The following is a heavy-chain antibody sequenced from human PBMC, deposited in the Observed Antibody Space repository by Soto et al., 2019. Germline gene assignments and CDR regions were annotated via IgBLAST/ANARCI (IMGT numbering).Heavy chain of an antibody. CDR2: IYYSGTS. J-gene: IGHJ5*02. V-gene: IGHV4-39*01. D-gene: IGHD2-2*01. CDR1: GGSISDDTYY. CDR3: ARLHCDSPNCVPLDP. Sequence: TSETLSLTCTVSGGSISDDTYYWGWIRQPPGKGLEWIGSIYYSGTSSYNPSLKSRVTMSVDTSKKQLSLRLRSVTAADTAVYYCARLHCDSPNCVPLDPWGQGTPVTVSS.